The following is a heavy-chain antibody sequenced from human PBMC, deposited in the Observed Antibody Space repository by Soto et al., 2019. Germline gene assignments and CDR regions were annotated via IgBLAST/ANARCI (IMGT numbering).Heavy chain of an antibody. CDR3: GGQDYGAKGYYLEN. D-gene: IGHD4-17*01. Sequence: SETLSLTCIVSNGSISSRSSYWGWIRQTPGKGLEWIGSIYYIGNTYYKPSLKSRVTISIDTSKTQFSLKMNSVTAADTVVFFCGGQDYGAKGYYLENWGQGALVTVSS. V-gene: IGHV4-39*01. CDR2: IYYIGNT. J-gene: IGHJ4*02. CDR1: NGSISSRSSY.